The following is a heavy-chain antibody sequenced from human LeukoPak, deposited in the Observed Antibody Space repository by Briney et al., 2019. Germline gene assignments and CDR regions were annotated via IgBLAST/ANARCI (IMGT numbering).Heavy chain of an antibody. CDR1: EYTFTDFY. V-gene: IGHV1-2*02. CDR2: INPKSGGT. Sequence: GASVKVSCKASEYTFTDFYIHWVRQAPGQGLEWMGWINPKSGGTNYAQNFQGRVTLTRDTSISAAYMELSWLTSDDTAVYYCARVTYKSGWRLGYWGQGTLVTVAS. J-gene: IGHJ4*02. D-gene: IGHD6-19*01. CDR3: ARVTYKSGWRLGY.